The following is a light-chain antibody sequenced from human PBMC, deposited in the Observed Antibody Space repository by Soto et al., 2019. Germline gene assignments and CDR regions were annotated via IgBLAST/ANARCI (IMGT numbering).Light chain of an antibody. CDR2: EGS. CDR3: CSYAGSSTHVV. J-gene: IGLJ2*01. V-gene: IGLV2-23*01. CDR1: SSDVGSYNL. Sequence: QSVLTQPASVSGSPGQSITISCTGTSSDVGSYNLVSWYQQHPGKAPKLMIYEGSKRPSGVSNRFSGSRSGNTASLTISALQAEDEADYYCCSYAGSSTHVVFGGGTKVTVL.